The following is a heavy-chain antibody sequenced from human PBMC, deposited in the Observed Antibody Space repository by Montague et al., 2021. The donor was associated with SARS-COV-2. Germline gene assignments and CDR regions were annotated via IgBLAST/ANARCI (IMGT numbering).Heavy chain of an antibody. V-gene: IGHV4-39*02. CDR2: IYYSGTT. Sequence: SETLSLTCSVSSGSIISSGYYWGWIRRPPGKELEWIGNIYYSGTTXYXXXXQXRGTISVDTSKNHLSLRLSSVTAADTAVYFCARGMIRGVTTPFDYWGQGSQVTVSS. J-gene: IGHJ4*02. CDR3: ARGMIRGVTTPFDY. D-gene: IGHD3-10*01. CDR1: SGSIISSGYY.